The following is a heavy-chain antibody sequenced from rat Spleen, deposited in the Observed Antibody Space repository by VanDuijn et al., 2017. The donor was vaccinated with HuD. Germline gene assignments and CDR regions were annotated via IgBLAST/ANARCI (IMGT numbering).Heavy chain of an antibody. J-gene: IGHJ2*01. CDR2: ISPSGGST. CDR1: GFTFNYYW. V-gene: IGHV5-19*01. CDR3: ATDCYDGYYRDY. Sequence: EVQLVESGGGLVLPGRSLKLSCVTSGFTFNYYWMTWIRQAPTQGLEWVASISPSGGSTYYRDSVKGRFTISRDNAKTTLYLQVDSLRPEDTATYYCATDCYDGYYRDYWGQGLMVTVSS. D-gene: IGHD1-12*03.